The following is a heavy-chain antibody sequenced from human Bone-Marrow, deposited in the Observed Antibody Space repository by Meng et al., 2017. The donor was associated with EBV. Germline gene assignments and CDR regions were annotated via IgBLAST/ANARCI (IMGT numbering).Heavy chain of an antibody. J-gene: IGHJ4*02. Sequence: QGQLLQSGAEGKKPGSSVKVSCRTSGGTFRSDAVSWVRQAPGQGLEWMGGLIPMVGAPHYAQKFQGRVTIIADESTSTHSMELNSLRSEDTAMYYCASESGRGFTPDYWGQGTLVTASS. CDR2: LIPMVGAP. D-gene: IGHD3-10*01. CDR1: GGTFRSDA. V-gene: IGHV1-69*01. CDR3: ASESGRGFTPDY.